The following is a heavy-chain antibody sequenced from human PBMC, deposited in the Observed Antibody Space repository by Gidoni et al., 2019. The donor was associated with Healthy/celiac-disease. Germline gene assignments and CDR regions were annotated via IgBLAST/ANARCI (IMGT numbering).Heavy chain of an antibody. D-gene: IGHD2-8*02. CDR3: ARVELAVWIRFDP. J-gene: IGHJ5*02. CDR2: IYPGDSDT. Sequence: EVQLVQSGAEVKKPGESLKISCKGSGYRFTSYWIGWVRQMPGKGREWMGIIYPGDSDTRYSPSFQGQVTISADKSISTAYLQWSSLKASDTAMYYCARVELAVWIRFDPWGQGTLVTVSS. CDR1: GYRFTSYW. V-gene: IGHV5-51*01.